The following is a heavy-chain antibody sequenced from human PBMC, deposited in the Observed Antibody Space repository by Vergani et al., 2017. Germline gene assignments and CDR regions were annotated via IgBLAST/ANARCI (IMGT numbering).Heavy chain of an antibody. Sequence: QVQLRQWGAGLLKPSETLSLTCAVYGGSFSGYYWSWIRQPPGKGLEWIGEINHSGSTNYNPSLKRRVTISVDTSKNQFSLKLSSVTAADTAAFYCARGRVTMVRGVYDYWGQGTLVTVSS. V-gene: IGHV4-34*01. J-gene: IGHJ4*02. CDR2: INHSGST. CDR3: ARGRVTMVRGVYDY. D-gene: IGHD3-10*01. CDR1: GGSFSGYY.